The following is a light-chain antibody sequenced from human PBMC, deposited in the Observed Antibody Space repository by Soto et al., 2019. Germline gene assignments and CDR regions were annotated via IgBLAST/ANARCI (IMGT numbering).Light chain of an antibody. CDR1: QSVSSSY. Sequence: EIVLPQSPGTLSLSPGERATLSCRASQSVSSSYLAWYQQKPGQAPRLLIYGASSRATGIPDRFSGSGSGTDFTLTISRLEPEDFAVYYCQQYGSSLWTVGQGTKVDIK. CDR2: GAS. CDR3: QQYGSSLWT. V-gene: IGKV3-20*01. J-gene: IGKJ1*01.